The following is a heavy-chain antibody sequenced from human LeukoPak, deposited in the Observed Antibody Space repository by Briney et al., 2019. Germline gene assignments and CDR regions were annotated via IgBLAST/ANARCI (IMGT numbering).Heavy chain of an antibody. D-gene: IGHD4-23*01. J-gene: IGHJ4*02. CDR1: GLTFSSYW. CDR2: IKQDGSEK. Sequence: GGSLRLSCAASGLTFSSYWMSWVRKAPGKGLEGVANIKQDGSEKYYADSVKGRFTISRDNAKNSLYLQMNSLRAEDMALYYCAKDIYGGNSFAWNFDYWGQGTLVTVSS. CDR3: AKDIYGGNSFAWNFDY. V-gene: IGHV3-7*03.